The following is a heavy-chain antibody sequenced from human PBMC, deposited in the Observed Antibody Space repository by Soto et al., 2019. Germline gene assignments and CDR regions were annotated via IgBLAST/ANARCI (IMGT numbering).Heavy chain of an antibody. D-gene: IGHD6-19*01. V-gene: IGHV4-34*01. J-gene: IGHJ3*02. CDR3: ARGKMAGDAFDI. CDR2: INHSGST. Sequence: ESLSLTCHVYGGSVSNYYWNWIRQPPGKGLEWIGEINHSGSTNYNPSLKSRLTISVDTSKNQFSLKLGSVTAADTAVYYCARGKMAGDAFDIWGQGTMVTVSS. CDR1: GGSVSNYY.